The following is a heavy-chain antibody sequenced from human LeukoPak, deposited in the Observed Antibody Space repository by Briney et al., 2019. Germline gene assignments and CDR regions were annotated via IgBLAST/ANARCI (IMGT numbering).Heavy chain of an antibody. CDR2: IRYDGSNE. D-gene: IGHD1-26*01. Sequence: AGGSLRLSCAASGFTFSNYWMSWVRRAPGKGLEWVGFIRYDGSNEYYADSVKGRFTISRDSSKNTLYLQMNGLRAEDTAVYYCAKESQLSYSGTFYIDYWGQGTLVTVSS. CDR1: GFTFSNYW. J-gene: IGHJ4*02. V-gene: IGHV3-30*02. CDR3: AKESQLSYSGTFYIDY.